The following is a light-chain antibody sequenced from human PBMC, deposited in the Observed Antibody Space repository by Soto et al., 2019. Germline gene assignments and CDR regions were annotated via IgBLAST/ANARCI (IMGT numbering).Light chain of an antibody. CDR1: QSVSSSY. CDR3: QHYNNWPPWT. CDR2: GAS. Sequence: TMSPGTLTVCMGERAGLSCRASQSVSSSYLAWYHQKPCQAPRLLIYGASSRATGIPDRFSGSGSGTEFTRTISTLQSEDFAIYYCQHYNNWPPWTFGQGTKVDIK. V-gene: IGKV3D-15*01. J-gene: IGKJ1*01.